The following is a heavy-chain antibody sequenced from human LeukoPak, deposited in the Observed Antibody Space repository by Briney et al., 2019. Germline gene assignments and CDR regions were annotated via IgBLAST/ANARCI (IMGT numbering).Heavy chain of an antibody. Sequence: ASVKVSCKASGYTFTGYYMHWVRQAPGQGLEWMGWINPNSGGTNYAQKFQGWVTMTRDTSISTAYMELSRLRSDDTAVYYCARTLYSSGWLYFDYWGQGTLVTVSS. CDR1: GYTFTGYY. J-gene: IGHJ4*02. CDR2: INPNSGGT. D-gene: IGHD6-19*01. CDR3: ARTLYSSGWLYFDY. V-gene: IGHV1-2*04.